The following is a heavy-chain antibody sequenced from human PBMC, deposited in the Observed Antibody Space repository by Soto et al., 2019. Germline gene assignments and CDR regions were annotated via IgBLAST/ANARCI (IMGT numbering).Heavy chain of an antibody. V-gene: IGHV3-48*02. CDR2: ISSSSSTI. Sequence: EVQLVESGGGLVQPGGSLRLSCAASGFTFSSYSMNWVRQAPGKGLEWVSYISSSSSTIYYADSVKGRFTISRDNAKNSVYLQMNSLRDEDTAVYYCARDGPRRPGVSDYWGQGTLVTVSS. D-gene: IGHD2-8*01. J-gene: IGHJ4*02. CDR3: ARDGPRRPGVSDY. CDR1: GFTFSSYS.